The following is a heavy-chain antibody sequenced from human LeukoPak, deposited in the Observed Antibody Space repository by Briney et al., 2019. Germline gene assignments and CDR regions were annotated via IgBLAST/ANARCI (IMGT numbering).Heavy chain of an antibody. D-gene: IGHD5-12*01. CDR2: ISAYNGNT. Sequence: ASVKVSCKASGYTFTSYGISWVRQAPGQGLERMGWISAYNGNTNYAQKLQGRVTMTTDTSTSTAYMELRSLRSDDTAVYYCARLYGGYVGNWFDPWGQGTLVTVSS. J-gene: IGHJ5*02. V-gene: IGHV1-18*01. CDR1: GYTFTSYG. CDR3: ARLYGGYVGNWFDP.